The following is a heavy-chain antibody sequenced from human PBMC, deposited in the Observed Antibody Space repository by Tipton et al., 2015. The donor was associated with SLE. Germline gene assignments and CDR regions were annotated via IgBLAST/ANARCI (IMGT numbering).Heavy chain of an antibody. V-gene: IGHV4-34*01. J-gene: IGHJ1*01. Sequence: TLSLTCTVSGGSISSYYWSWIRQPPGKGLEWIGEINHSGSTNYNPSLKSRVTISVDTSKNQFFLKLSSVTAADTAVYYCARTSSSWEAEYFQHWGQGTLVTVSS. D-gene: IGHD6-13*01. CDR2: INHSGST. CDR1: GGSISSYY. CDR3: ARTSSSWEAEYFQH.